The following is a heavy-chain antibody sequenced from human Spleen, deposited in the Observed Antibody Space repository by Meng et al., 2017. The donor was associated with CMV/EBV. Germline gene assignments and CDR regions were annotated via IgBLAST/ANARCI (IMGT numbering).Heavy chain of an antibody. CDR3: TRPPAPYYYYGMDV. CDR2: ISSSSSTI. V-gene: IGHV3-48*04. J-gene: IGHJ6*02. Sequence: ETLSLTCAASGFTFSDYSMNWVRQAPGKGLEWVSYISSSSSTIYYADSVKGRFTISRDNAKNSLFLQMDSLRADDTAVYYCTRPPAPYYYYGMDVWGQGTTVTVSS. CDR1: GFTFSDYS.